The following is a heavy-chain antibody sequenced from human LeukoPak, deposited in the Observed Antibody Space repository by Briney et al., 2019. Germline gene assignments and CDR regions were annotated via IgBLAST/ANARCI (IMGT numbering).Heavy chain of an antibody. CDR1: GGSISSYY. D-gene: IGHD1-26*01. CDR2: IYYSGST. V-gene: IGHV4-59*01. Sequence: SETLSLTCAVSGGSISSYYWSWIRQPPGQGLELIGYIYYSGSTNYNPSLKSRVTISVDTSENQFSLKLSSVPAADTAVYYCARDYPGNYYGMDVWGQGTTVTVSS. J-gene: IGHJ6*02. CDR3: ARDYPGNYYGMDV.